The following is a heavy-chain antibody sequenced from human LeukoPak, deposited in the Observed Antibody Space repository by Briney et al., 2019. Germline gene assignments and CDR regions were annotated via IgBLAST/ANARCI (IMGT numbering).Heavy chain of an antibody. Sequence: PSETLSLTCAVYGGSFSGYYWTWIRQTPEKGLEWIGEMNPSGSTNYNPSLKSRVTISVDTSKNQFSLELSSVTAADTAVYYCASINTADYYDSSGLTPYWGQGTLVTVSS. CDR2: MNPSGST. D-gene: IGHD3-22*01. CDR1: GGSFSGYY. J-gene: IGHJ4*02. CDR3: ASINTADYYDSSGLTPY. V-gene: IGHV4-34*01.